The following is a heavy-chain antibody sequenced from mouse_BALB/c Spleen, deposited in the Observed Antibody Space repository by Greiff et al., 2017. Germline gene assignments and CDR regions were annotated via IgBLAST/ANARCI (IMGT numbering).Heavy chain of an antibody. CDR3: ARRYYGSSYWYFDV. CDR2: ILPGSGST. V-gene: IGHV1-9*01. Sequence: QVQLQQSGAELMKPGASVKISCKATGYTFSSYWIEWVKQRPGHGLEWIGEILPGSGSTNYNEKFTGKATFTADTSSNTAYMQLSSLTSEDSAVYYCARRYYGSSYWYFDVWGAGTTVTVSA. CDR1: GYTFSSYW. D-gene: IGHD1-1*01. J-gene: IGHJ1*01.